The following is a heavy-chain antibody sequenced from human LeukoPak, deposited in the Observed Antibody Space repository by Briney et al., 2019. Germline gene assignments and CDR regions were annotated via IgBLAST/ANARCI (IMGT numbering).Heavy chain of an antibody. CDR1: GYTFTSYA. J-gene: IGHJ4*02. D-gene: IGHD3-16*01. Sequence: ASVKVSCKASGYTFTSYAMHWVRQAPGQRLEWMGWINAGNGNTKYSQKFQGRVTITRDTSASTAYMELSSLRSEDTAVYYCARSSNGGIKSGYFDYGARDPWSPSPQ. CDR2: INAGNGNT. V-gene: IGHV1-3*01. CDR3: ARSSNGGIKSGYFDY.